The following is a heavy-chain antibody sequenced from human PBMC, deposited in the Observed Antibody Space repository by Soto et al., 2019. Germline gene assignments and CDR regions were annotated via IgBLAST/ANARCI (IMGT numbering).Heavy chain of an antibody. J-gene: IGHJ4*02. CDR3: ARDGARVTIFGVVYPV. CDR2: IKQDGSEK. CDR1: GFTFSSFW. Sequence: ESGGDLVQSGGSLRLSCSASGFTFSSFWMSWVRQAPGKGLEWVANIKQDGSEKYYMDSVKGRFTISRDNAKNSLYLQMNSVTVADTAVYYCARDGARVTIFGVVYPVWGQGALVAVSS. V-gene: IGHV3-7*01. D-gene: IGHD3-3*01.